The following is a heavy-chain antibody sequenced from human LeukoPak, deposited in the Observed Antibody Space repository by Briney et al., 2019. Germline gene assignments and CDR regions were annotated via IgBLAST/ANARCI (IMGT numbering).Heavy chain of an antibody. CDR3: ARESPDILTGYYALDI. CDR1: GGSISSSNW. J-gene: IGHJ3*02. CDR2: IYHSGST. D-gene: IGHD3-9*01. V-gene: IGHV4-4*02. Sequence: SGTLSLTCAVSGGSISSSNWWSWVRQPPGKGLEWIGEIYHSGSTNYNPSLKSRVTISVDKSKNQFSLKLSSVTAADTAVYYCARESPDILTGYYALDIWGQGTMVTVSS.